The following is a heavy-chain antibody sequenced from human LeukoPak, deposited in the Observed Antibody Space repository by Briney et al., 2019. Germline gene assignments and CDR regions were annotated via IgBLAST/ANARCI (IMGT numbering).Heavy chain of an antibody. CDR3: AKDIVVVPAAIPPDY. CDR2: ISYDGSNK. J-gene: IGHJ4*02. Sequence: PGRSLRLSCAASGFTFSSYAMHWVRQAPGKGLEWVAVISYDGSNKYYADSVKGRFTISRDNSKNTLYLQMNSLRAEDTAVYYCAKDIVVVPAAIPPDYWGQGTLVTVSS. D-gene: IGHD2-2*01. V-gene: IGHV3-30-3*01. CDR1: GFTFSSYA.